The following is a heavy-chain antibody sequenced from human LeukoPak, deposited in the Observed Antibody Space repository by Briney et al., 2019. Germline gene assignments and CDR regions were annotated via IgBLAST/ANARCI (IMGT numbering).Heavy chain of an antibody. J-gene: IGHJ5*02. V-gene: IGHV1-69*05. CDR2: IIPIFGTP. CDR3: ARGSVPPGMSS. Sequence: GASVKVSCKASGGTFSIYAISWVRQAPGQGLEWMGRIIPIFGTPNYAQKFQGRATFTTDESPSTAYLELSTLSSEDTAVYYCARGSVPPGMSSWGQGTLVTVSS. D-gene: IGHD6-13*01. CDR1: GGTFSIYA.